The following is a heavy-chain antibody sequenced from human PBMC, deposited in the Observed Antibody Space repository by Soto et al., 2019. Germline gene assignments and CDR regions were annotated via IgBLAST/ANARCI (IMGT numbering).Heavy chain of an antibody. Sequence: QLQLQESGSGLVKPSQTLSLTCAVSGGSISSGGYSWSWIRQPPGKGLEWIGYIYHSGSTYYNPSLKSRVTISVDRSKNQFSLKLSSVTAADTDVYYCARVVCSGGSCYHDYWGQGTLVTVSS. CDR1: GGSISSGGYS. V-gene: IGHV4-30-2*01. CDR3: ARVVCSGGSCYHDY. J-gene: IGHJ4*02. D-gene: IGHD2-15*01. CDR2: IYHSGST.